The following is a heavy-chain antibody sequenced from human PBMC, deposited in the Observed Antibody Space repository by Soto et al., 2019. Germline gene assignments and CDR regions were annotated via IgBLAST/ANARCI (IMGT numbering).Heavy chain of an antibody. J-gene: IGHJ6*02. CDR1: GGTFNNYA. CDR2: IIPTFGTG. V-gene: IGHV1-69*01. Sequence: QVLLVQSGPEVKKPGSSVKVSCKASGGTFNNYAINWVRQAPGKGLEWMGGIIPTFGTGNHAQKFQGRVTIPADESTTTAYMELNSLRSEDTAIYYCASVDGTLVRGGRSSPYEMDVWGQGTTVIVSS. CDR3: ASVDGTLVRGGRSSPYEMDV. D-gene: IGHD3-10*01.